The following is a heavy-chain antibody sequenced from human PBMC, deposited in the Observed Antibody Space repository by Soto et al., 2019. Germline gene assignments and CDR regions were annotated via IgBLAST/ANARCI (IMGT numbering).Heavy chain of an antibody. J-gene: IGHJ4*01. CDR3: ARARTIGSYYPFDY. D-gene: IGHD1-26*01. V-gene: IGHV3-48*02. Sequence: PGGSLRLSCVASGFTFSSYSMNWVRQAPGKGLEWISYISTRSNSIYYADSVKGRFTVSRDNGKNSLYVQMNSLSDEDTALYFCARARTIGSYYPFDYWGHGALVTVSS. CDR2: ISTRSNSI. CDR1: GFTFSSYS.